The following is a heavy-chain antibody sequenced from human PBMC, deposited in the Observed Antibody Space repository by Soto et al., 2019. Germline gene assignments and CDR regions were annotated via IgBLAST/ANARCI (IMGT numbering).Heavy chain of an antibody. CDR3: ARDPTNDYGDDTFDY. Sequence: QVLLLQSGGEVKRPGSSVKVSCKASGDAFKSYAISWVRQAPGQGLEYMGGIIPSYDRAKYAQKFQGRLTVTADIYTSTVYMELRGLKSEDTAVYFCARDPTNDYGDDTFDYWGQGTKVIVSS. CDR1: GDAFKSYA. D-gene: IGHD4-17*01. CDR2: IIPSYDRA. J-gene: IGHJ4*02. V-gene: IGHV1-69*06.